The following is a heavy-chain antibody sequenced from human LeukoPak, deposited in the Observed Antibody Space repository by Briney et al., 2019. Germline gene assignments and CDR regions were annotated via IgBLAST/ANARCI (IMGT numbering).Heavy chain of an antibody. V-gene: IGHV1-46*01. J-gene: IGHJ4*02. CDR2: IYPRDGST. D-gene: IGHD2-21*02. Sequence: ASVKVSCKASGYTFTSNYIHWVRQAPGQGLEWMGMIYPRDGSTSYAQKFQGRVTVTRDTSTGTVYMELSSLRSEDTAVYYCARFNCGADCYTDYWGQGTLVTVSS. CDR3: ARFNCGADCYTDY. CDR1: GYTFTSNY.